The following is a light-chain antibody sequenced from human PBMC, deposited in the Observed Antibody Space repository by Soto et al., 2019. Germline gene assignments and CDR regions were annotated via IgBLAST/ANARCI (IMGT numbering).Light chain of an antibody. V-gene: IGKV3-20*01. J-gene: IGKJ1*01. Sequence: EIVLTQSPGSLSLSPGERATLSCRASQSVDSRFFAWYQQRPGQAPRLLIYGASRRATGIPDRFTGSGSGTDFTLTISGVEPEVFALYYYQQYDSSVPLGLGTKVE. CDR2: GAS. CDR1: QSVDSRF. CDR3: QQYDSSVP.